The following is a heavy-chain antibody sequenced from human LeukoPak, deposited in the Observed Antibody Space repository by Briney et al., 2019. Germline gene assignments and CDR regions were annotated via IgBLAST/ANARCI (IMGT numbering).Heavy chain of an antibody. V-gene: IGHV6-1*01. CDR1: GDGVSSHRAA. CDR3: VRWWSGSAEFND. J-gene: IGHJ4*02. CDR2: AYDRSKWYN. D-gene: IGHD2-15*01. Sequence: QTRSLTYAIPGDGVSSHRAAWNCIRQSPSRGLEWLGRAYDRSKWYNDYAVSVKSRITINQDTSKNQFSLKSNVLTPEDTAVYYCVRWWSGSAEFNDGGQGTLVTVSA.